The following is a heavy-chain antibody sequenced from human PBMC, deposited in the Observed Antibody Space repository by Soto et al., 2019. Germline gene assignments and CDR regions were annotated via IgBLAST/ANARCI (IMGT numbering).Heavy chain of an antibody. D-gene: IGHD3-22*01. J-gene: IGHJ4*02. CDR2: ISHDGDNK. Sequence: QVQLVESGGGVVQPGRSLRLSCAASGFTFSTFAMHWVRQAPGKGLEWVAVISHDGDNKYYADYVDGRFTISRDNSRNRRYLQMNSLRLEDTAVYYCARYDSSSYSTIFDYWGQGTLVTVSS. CDR1: GFTFSTFA. V-gene: IGHV3-30-3*01. CDR3: ARYDSSSYSTIFDY.